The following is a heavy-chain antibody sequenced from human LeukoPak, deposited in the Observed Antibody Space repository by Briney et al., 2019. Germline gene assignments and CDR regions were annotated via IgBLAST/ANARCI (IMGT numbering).Heavy chain of an antibody. Sequence: SETLSLTCAVYGGSFSGYYWSWIRQPPGKGLEWIGEINHSGSTNYNPSLKSRVTISVDTSKNQFSLKLSSVTAADTAVYYCAREDCGDYGFDYWGQGTLVTVSS. CDR1: GGSFSGYY. V-gene: IGHV4-34*01. J-gene: IGHJ4*02. CDR3: AREDCGDYGFDY. D-gene: IGHD4-17*01. CDR2: INHSGST.